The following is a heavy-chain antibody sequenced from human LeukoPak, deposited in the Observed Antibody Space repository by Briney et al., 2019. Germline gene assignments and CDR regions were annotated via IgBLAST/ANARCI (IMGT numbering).Heavy chain of an antibody. Sequence: GASVKVSCKASGYTFTSYAMNWVRQAPGQGLEWMGWINTNTGNPTYAQGFTGRFVFSLDTSVSTAYLQISSLKAEDTAVYYCAGGGYCSSTSCYWRDAFDIWGQGTMVTVSS. V-gene: IGHV7-4-1*02. J-gene: IGHJ3*02. CDR3: AGGGYCSSTSCYWRDAFDI. CDR1: GYTFTSYA. CDR2: INTNTGNP. D-gene: IGHD2-2*01.